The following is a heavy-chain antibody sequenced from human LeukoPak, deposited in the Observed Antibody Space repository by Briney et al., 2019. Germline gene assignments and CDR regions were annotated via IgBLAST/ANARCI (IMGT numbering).Heavy chain of an antibody. J-gene: IGHJ6*02. V-gene: IGHV3-33*01. CDR2: IWYDGSNK. Sequence: PGGSLRLSCAASGFTVSSYGMHWVRQAPGKGLEWVAVIWYDGSNKYYADSVKGRFTISRDNSKNTLYLQMNSLRAEDTAVYYCASDTSLGYCSSTSCYPGGMDVWGQGTTVTVSS. D-gene: IGHD2-2*01. CDR3: ASDTSLGYCSSTSCYPGGMDV. CDR1: GFTVSSYG.